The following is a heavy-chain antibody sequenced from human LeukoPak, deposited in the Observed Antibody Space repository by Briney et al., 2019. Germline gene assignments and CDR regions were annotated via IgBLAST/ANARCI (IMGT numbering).Heavy chain of an antibody. D-gene: IGHD5-18*01. Sequence: SETLSLTCTVSGGSISSSSYYWGWIRQPPGKGLEWIGSIYYSGSTYYNPSLKSRVTISVDTSKNQFSLKLSSVTAADTAVYYYARRRLQLWSAYFDYWGQGTLVTVSS. CDR2: IYYSGST. CDR3: ARRRLQLWSAYFDY. CDR1: GGSISSSSYY. J-gene: IGHJ4*02. V-gene: IGHV4-39*01.